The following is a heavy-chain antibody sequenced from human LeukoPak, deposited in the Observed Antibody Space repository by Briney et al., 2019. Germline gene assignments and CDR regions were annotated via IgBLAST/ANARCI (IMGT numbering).Heavy chain of an antibody. J-gene: IGHJ3*02. CDR2: IYYSGST. Sequence: SETLSLTCAVSGGSFSSSSYYWGWIRQPPGKGLEWIGSIYYSGSTYYNPSLKSRVTISVDTSKNQFSLKLSSVTAADTAVYYCARGGGYSDDAFDIWGQGTMVTVSS. D-gene: IGHD2-21*01. CDR1: GGSFSSSSYY. V-gene: IGHV4-39*07. CDR3: ARGGGYSDDAFDI.